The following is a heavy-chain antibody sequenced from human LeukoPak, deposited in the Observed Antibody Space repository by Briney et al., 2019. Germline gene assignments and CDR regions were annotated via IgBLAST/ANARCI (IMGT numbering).Heavy chain of an antibody. CDR3: ARHDFWSGYFFDY. CDR2: IYHSGST. J-gene: IGHJ4*02. V-gene: IGHV4-38-2*01. CDR1: GYSISSGYY. D-gene: IGHD3-3*01. Sequence: SETLSLTCAVSGYSISSGYYWGWIRQPPGKGLEWIGSIYHSGSTYYNPSLESRVTISVDTSKNQFSLKLSSVTAADTAVYYCARHDFWSGYFFDYWGQGTLVTISS.